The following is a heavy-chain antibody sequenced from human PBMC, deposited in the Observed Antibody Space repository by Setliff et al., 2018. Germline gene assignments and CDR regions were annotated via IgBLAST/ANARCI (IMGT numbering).Heavy chain of an antibody. V-gene: IGHV3-11*04. CDR2: ISGEGNTV. CDR1: GFRFSDLY. J-gene: IGHJ5*02. Sequence: GGSLRLSCAASGFRFSDLYMRWVRQVPGKGLEWLSKISGEGNTVNYADSVRGRFTISRDNAKNSLSLQMNGLRFEDTSVYYCGRDVFCFRTGQGGPWGQGTRVTVSS. D-gene: IGHD3-9*01. CDR3: GRDVFCFRTGQGGP.